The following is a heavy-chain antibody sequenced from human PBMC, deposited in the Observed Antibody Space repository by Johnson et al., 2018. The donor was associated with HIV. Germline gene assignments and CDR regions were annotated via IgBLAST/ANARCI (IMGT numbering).Heavy chain of an antibody. CDR3: ARDDDYSRVRAFDF. CDR1: GFTFSTYW. CDR2: IKQDGSEK. V-gene: IGHV3-7*01. J-gene: IGHJ3*01. D-gene: IGHD4-11*01. Sequence: VQLVESGGGVVQPGRSLRLSCAASGFTFSTYWMTWVRQAPGNGLEWVASIKQDGSEKHYVDSVWGRFSISRDNAKSSLCLQMNSLRVDDTAVYYCARDDDYSRVRAFDFWGQGTTVTVSS.